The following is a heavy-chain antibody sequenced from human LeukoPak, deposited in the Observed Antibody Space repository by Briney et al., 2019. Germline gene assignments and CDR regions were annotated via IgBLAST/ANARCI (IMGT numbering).Heavy chain of an antibody. D-gene: IGHD3-22*01. CDR2: INHSGST. CDR1: GGSFSGYY. J-gene: IGHJ4*02. Sequence: SETLSLTCAVYGGSFSGYYWSWIRQPPGKGLEWIGEINHSGSTNYNPSLKSRVTISVDTSKNQFSLKLSSVTAADTAVYYCARGAVRMGYYDSSGYYYPHYFDYWGQGTLVTVSS. V-gene: IGHV4-34*01. CDR3: ARGAVRMGYYDSSGYYYPHYFDY.